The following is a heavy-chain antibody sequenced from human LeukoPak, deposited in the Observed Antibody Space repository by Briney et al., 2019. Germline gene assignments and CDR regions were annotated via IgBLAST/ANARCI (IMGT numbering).Heavy chain of an antibody. D-gene: IGHD2-21*01. CDR2: IYYSGNT. CDR3: ARVDCGRTNAYTGSGWCNP. V-gene: IGHV4-31*03. J-gene: IGHJ5*02. Sequence: SQTLSLTCTVSGGSISSGGYYWSWIRQHPGKGLEWIGYIYYSGNTYYNPSLKSRVTISVDTSKNQFSLKLTSVTAADTAVYYCARVDCGRTNAYTGSGWCNPWGRETLVTASS. CDR1: GGSISSGGYY.